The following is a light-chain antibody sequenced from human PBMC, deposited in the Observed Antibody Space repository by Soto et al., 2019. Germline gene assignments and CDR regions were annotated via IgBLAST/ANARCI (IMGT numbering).Light chain of an antibody. J-gene: IGLJ3*02. Sequence: QSVLTQPPSASGTPGQRVTISCSGSSSNIGSNHVYWYQQLPGAAPKLLIYRNNQRPSGVPDRFSGSKSGTSASLAISGLRSEDEADHYCAAWDDSLSVLFGGGTKLTVL. V-gene: IGLV1-47*01. CDR1: SSNIGSNH. CDR3: AAWDDSLSVL. CDR2: RNN.